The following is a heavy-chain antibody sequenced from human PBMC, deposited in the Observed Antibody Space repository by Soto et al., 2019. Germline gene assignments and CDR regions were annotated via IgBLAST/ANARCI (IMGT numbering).Heavy chain of an antibody. CDR2: IDSAGDA. V-gene: IGHV3-13*01. CDR3: TRGGIWGVSWNWFDT. CDR1: GFTFSSHD. Sequence: PGGSLRLSCAASGFTFSSHDMHWVRQVTGKGVEWVSGIDSAGDAKYPASVKGRFTISRENAKNSLYLQMNSLRAEDTAMYYCTRGGIWGVSWNWFDTWGQGTLVTVSS. D-gene: IGHD3-10*01. J-gene: IGHJ5*02.